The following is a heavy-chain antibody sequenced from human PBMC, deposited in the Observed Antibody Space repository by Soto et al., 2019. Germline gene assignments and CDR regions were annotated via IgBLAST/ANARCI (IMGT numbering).Heavy chain of an antibody. CDR2: ISNDGSKK. D-gene: IGHD4-17*01. CDR1: GFTFSNHA. CDR3: AKDMHANGEYYFDY. Sequence: GGSLRLSCVASGFTFSNHAMHWVRQAPGKGLEWVALISNDGSKKYYGDSVKGRFTISRDNSKNTLDLQMSSLRAEDTAVYYCAKDMHANGEYYFDYWGQGSLVTVSS. J-gene: IGHJ4*02. V-gene: IGHV3-30*18.